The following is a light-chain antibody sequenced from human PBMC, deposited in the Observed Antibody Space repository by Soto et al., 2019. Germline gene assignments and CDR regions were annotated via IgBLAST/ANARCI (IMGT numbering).Light chain of an antibody. CDR2: EVS. V-gene: IGLV2-8*01. Sequence: QSVLTQPPSASGSFGQSVTISCTGTSSDVGGYNYVSWYQQHPGKAPKLMIYEVSERPSGVPDRFSGSKSGNTASLTVSGLQADDEADYYCSPYSDTNSHYVFGPGTKVTVL. CDR1: SSDVGGYNY. J-gene: IGLJ1*01. CDR3: SPYSDTNSHYV.